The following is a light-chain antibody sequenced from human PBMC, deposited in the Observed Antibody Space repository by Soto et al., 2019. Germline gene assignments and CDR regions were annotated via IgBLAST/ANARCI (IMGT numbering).Light chain of an antibody. J-gene: IGKJ2*01. Sequence: EVVLTQSPGTLSLSPGESATLSCRASQSVTNNYFAWYQQKPGQAPRLLIFGSSDRATGIPDRFTGSRSGADVTLTISRLEPEDFAVYYGHQYGSSPPYTFGQGTKLESK. CDR2: GSS. V-gene: IGKV3-20*01. CDR1: QSVTNNY. CDR3: HQYGSSPPYT.